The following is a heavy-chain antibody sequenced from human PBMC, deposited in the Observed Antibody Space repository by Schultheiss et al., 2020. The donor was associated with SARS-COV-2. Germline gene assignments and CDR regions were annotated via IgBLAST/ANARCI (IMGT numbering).Heavy chain of an antibody. CDR1: GFTFSSYA. Sequence: GGSLRLSCAASGFTFSSYAMHWVRQAPGKGLEWVAVISYDGSNKYYADSVKGRFTISRDNSKNTLYLQMNSLRAEDTAVYYCAKDSGISNLWGRGTLVTVSS. CDR3: AKDSGISNL. J-gene: IGHJ2*01. V-gene: IGHV3-30*04. CDR2: ISYDGSNK. D-gene: IGHD3-10*01.